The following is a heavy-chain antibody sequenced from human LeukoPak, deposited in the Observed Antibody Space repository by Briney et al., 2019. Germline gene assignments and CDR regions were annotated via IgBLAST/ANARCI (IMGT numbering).Heavy chain of an antibody. Sequence: SETLSLTCAVYGGSFSGYYWSWIRQPPGKGLEWMGEINHSGSTTYNPSLKSRVTISVDTSKNQFPLKLRSVAAPEPDVYSRASLLAIAVAGPGFDYWGQGTLVTVSS. V-gene: IGHV4-34*01. D-gene: IGHD6-19*01. CDR1: GGSFSGYY. J-gene: IGHJ4*02. CDR3: ASLLAIAVAGPGFDY. CDR2: INHSGST.